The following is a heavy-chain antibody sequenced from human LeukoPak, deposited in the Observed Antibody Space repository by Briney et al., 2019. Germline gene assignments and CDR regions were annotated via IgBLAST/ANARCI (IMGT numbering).Heavy chain of an antibody. J-gene: IGHJ4*02. D-gene: IGHD3-3*01. CDR3: ARVEDFWSGYHFDY. CDR1: GYTFTGYY. CDR2: INPNSGGT. Sequence: ASVKVSCKASGYTFTGYYMHWVRPAPGQGLEWMGWINPNSGGTNYAQKFQGRVTMTRDTSISTAYMELSRLRSDDTAVYYCARVEDFWSGYHFDYWGQGTLVTVSS. V-gene: IGHV1-2*02.